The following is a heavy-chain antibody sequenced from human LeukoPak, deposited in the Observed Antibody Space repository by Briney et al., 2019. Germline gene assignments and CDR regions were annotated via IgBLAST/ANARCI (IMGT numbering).Heavy chain of an antibody. CDR3: ASLGYTGYSSSQDF. V-gene: IGHV4-39*07. J-gene: IGHJ4*02. Sequence: PSETLSLTCAVYGGSFSSSSYYWGWIRQPPGKGLEWIGNIYHSGSIYYNPSLKSRVSISIDTSKSQFSLQLTSVTVADTAVYYCASLGYTGYSSSQDFWGQGTLVTVTS. CDR1: GGSFSSSSYY. CDR2: IYHSGSI. D-gene: IGHD6-13*01.